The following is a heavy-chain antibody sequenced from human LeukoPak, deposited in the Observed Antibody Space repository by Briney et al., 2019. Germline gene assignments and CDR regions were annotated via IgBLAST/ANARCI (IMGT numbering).Heavy chain of an antibody. CDR1: GFTFSSYW. V-gene: IGHV3-74*01. J-gene: IGHJ4*02. CDR3: AKDGAWLRFDD. D-gene: IGHD5-12*01. CDR2: INSDGSST. Sequence: GESLRLSCAASGFTFSSYWMHWVRQAPGKGLVWVSRINSDGSSTSYADSVRGRFSISRDNAKNTLYLQMNSLRAEDTAVYYCAKDGAWLRFDDWGQGTLVTVSS.